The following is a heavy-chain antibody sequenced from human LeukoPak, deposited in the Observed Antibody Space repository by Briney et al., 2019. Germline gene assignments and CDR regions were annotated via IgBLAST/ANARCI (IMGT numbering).Heavy chain of an antibody. J-gene: IGHJ5*02. V-gene: IGHV1-2*02. D-gene: IGHD3-16*01. CDR1: GYTFTGYY. CDR2: INPNSGDR. CDR3: AKLGGGINWFDP. Sequence: GASVKVSCKASGYTFTGYYTHWVRQAPGQGLEWMGWINPNSGDRNYAQKFQGRVTMTRDTSINTAYMELSSLRSDDTAVYYCAKLGGGINWFDPWGQGTLVIVSS.